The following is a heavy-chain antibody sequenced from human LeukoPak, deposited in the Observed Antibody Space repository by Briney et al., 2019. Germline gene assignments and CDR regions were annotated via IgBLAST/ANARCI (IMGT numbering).Heavy chain of an antibody. CDR3: ARGVVAAKWALDP. CDR1: GGSISRYY. V-gene: IGHV4-59*01. Sequence: SETLSLTCTVSGGSISRYYWSWIRQPPGKGLEWIGYIYYSGSTNYNPSLKSRVTISVDTSKNQFSLKLSSVTAADTAVYYCARGVVAAKWALDPWGQGTLVTVSS. CDR2: IYYSGST. D-gene: IGHD2-15*01. J-gene: IGHJ5*02.